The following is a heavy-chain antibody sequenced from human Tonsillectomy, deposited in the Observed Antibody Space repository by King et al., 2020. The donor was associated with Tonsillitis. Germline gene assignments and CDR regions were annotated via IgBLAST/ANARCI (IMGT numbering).Heavy chain of an antibody. J-gene: IGHJ4*02. Sequence: VQLQESGPGLVKPSETLSLTCTVSGGSISSYYWSWFRQPPGKGLEWIGYIYYSGSTNYNPPLKSRVTISVDTSKNQFSLKLSSVTAADTAVYYCARDQNYYDSSGYYRGGFDYWGQGTLVTVSS. CDR1: GGSISSYY. D-gene: IGHD3-22*01. V-gene: IGHV4-59*01. CDR2: IYYSGST. CDR3: ARDQNYYDSSGYYRGGFDY.